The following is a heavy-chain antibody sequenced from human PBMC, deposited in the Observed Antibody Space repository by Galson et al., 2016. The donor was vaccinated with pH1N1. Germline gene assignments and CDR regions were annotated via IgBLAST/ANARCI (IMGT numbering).Heavy chain of an antibody. V-gene: IGHV3-20*04. J-gene: IGHJ4*02. CDR2: LNYIGENI. CDR1: GFTFGDYG. CDR3: TRRPGIAVPGLLDF. D-gene: IGHD6-19*01. Sequence: SLRLSCAASGFTFGDYGMTWVRQVPGKGLEWVASLNYIGENIAYADSVKGRFTISRDNARSSLYLQMNSLRAEDTAFYYCTRRPGIAVPGLLDFWGQGALVTVSS.